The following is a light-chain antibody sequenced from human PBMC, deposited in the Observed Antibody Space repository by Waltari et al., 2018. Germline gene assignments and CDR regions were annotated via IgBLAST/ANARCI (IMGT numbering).Light chain of an antibody. CDR2: DAS. CDR3: QQCNKWPPT. J-gene: IGKJ4*01. V-gene: IGKV3-15*01. Sequence: EMVMTQSPATLSVSPGERVALSCRASESVATSLAWYQQIPGQAPRLLIYDASTRATNVSVRFSGSGSGTEFTLTIPSLQSEDFAVYYCQQCNKWPPTFSGGTKVEIK. CDR1: ESVATS.